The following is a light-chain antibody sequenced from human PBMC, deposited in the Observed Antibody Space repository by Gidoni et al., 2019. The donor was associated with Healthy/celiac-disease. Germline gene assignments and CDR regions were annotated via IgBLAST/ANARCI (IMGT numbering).Light chain of an antibody. CDR3: QQRSNWPPL. J-gene: IGKJ4*01. Sequence: EIVLPQSPATLSLSPGERATLSCRASQSVSSYLAWYQQKPGQAPRLLIDDASNRATGIPARFSGSGSGTDFTLTISSLEPEDFAVYYCQQRSNWPPLFGGGTKVEIK. CDR2: DAS. V-gene: IGKV3-11*01. CDR1: QSVSSY.